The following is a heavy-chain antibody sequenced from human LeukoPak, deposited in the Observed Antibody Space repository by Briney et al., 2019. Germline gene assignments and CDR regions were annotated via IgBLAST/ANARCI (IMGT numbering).Heavy chain of an antibody. CDR2: IHNSGTT. J-gene: IGHJ4*02. CDR3: ARRYYYNLGSFPFDF. D-gene: IGHD3-10*01. V-gene: IGHV4-34*01. CDR1: GGPFSGYF. Sequence: SETLSLTCAVSGGPFSGYFWSWIRQSSGKGLEWIGGIHNSGTTNYNPSLNSRVTISEDTSKNQFYLNLSSVTAADTAVYYCARRYYYNLGSFPFDFWGQGTLVTVSS.